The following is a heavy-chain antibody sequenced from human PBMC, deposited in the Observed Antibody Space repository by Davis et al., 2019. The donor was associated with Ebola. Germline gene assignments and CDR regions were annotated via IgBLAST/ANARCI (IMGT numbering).Heavy chain of an antibody. J-gene: IGHJ6*02. CDR2: IDWDDDK. CDR3: ARDGIGVADIYGLDV. D-gene: IGHD6-13*01. CDR1: GFSLRPSGMC. Sequence: SGPTLVKPTQTLTLTCTLSGFSLRPSGMCVSWLRQAPGKALEWLARIDWDDDKLYNTSLKTRLATSTDASKKQVFLTMTNMSPADTGTYYCARDGIGVADIYGLDVWGQGTTVTVSS. V-gene: IGHV2-70*17.